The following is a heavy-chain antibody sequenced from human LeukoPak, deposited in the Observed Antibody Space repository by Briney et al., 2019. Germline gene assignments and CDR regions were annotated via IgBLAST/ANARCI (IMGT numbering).Heavy chain of an antibody. D-gene: IGHD1-14*01. J-gene: IGHJ4*02. Sequence: GGSLRLSCAASGFTFSSYSMNWVRQAPGKGLEWVSVIYSGGSTYYADSVKGRFTISRDNSKNTLYLQMNSLRAEDTAVYYCASEGGTSYFDYWGQGTLVTVSS. CDR1: GFTFSSYS. V-gene: IGHV3-66*01. CDR2: IYSGGST. CDR3: ASEGGTSYFDY.